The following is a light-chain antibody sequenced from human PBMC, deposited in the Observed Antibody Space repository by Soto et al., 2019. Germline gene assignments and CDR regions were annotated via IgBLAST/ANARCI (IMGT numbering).Light chain of an antibody. CDR3: QQYNKWCT. Sequence: VMTQSPATLSVSPGESATLSCRASETVNSNLAWYQQKPGQAPRLLIYTISIRATGVPARFSGSGSGTEFTLTISSLKSEDFGVYYCQQYNKWCTFGQGTKDDIK. J-gene: IGKJ1*01. CDR2: TIS. CDR1: ETVNSN. V-gene: IGKV3-15*01.